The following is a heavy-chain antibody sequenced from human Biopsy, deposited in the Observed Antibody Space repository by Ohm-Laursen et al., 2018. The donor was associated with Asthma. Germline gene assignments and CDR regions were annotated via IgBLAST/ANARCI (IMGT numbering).Heavy chain of an antibody. CDR2: ISGSGDTT. CDR3: ARVKRITLMTLGPTPKSYFDY. Sequence: SLRLSCAASGFTFSTYDMTWVRQAPGKGLEWISTISGSGDTTNYADSVKGRFTISRENSKNTLYVQMNSLSAEDTAVYFCARVKRITLMTLGPTPKSYFDYWGHGSLVTVSS. J-gene: IGHJ4*01. CDR1: GFTFSTYD. D-gene: IGHD3-22*01. V-gene: IGHV3-23*01.